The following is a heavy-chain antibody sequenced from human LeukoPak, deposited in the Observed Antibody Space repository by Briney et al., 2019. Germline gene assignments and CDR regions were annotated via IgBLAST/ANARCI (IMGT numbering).Heavy chain of an antibody. J-gene: IGHJ4*02. V-gene: IGHV4-39*01. CDR2: IYYSGST. Sequence: SETLSLTCTVSGGSISSSSYYWGWIRQPPGTGLEWIGSIYYSGSTYYNPSLKSRVTISVDTSKNQFSLKLSSVTAADTAVYYCARRSAVAIDYWGQGTLVTVSS. CDR3: ARRSAVAIDY. D-gene: IGHD6-19*01. CDR1: GGSISSSSYY.